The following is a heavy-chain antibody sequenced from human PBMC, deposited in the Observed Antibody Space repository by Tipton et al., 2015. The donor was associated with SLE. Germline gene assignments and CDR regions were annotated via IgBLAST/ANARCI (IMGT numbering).Heavy chain of an antibody. CDR3: ATIDPDTESGVIPGDY. J-gene: IGHJ4*02. CDR1: GASISRHY. V-gene: IGHV4-59*11. Sequence: TLSLTCTVSGASISRHYWTWIRQPPGKGLEWIGDIFHSGGTNYNPSLKGRVTISVDTSKNQFSLNLSSVTAADKALYYCATIDPDTESGVIPGDYWGQGILVTVSS. CDR2: IFHSGGT. D-gene: IGHD2-15*01.